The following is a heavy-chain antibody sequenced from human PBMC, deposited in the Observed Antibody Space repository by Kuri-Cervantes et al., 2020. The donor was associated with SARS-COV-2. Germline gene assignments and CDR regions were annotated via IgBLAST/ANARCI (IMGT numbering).Heavy chain of an antibody. CDR3: ARDPYNYDFWSAHYYYGMDV. J-gene: IGHJ6*02. CDR2: IWYDGSNK. V-gene: IGHV3-33*08. CDR1: GFTFSSYA. Sequence: LSLTCAASGFTFSSYAMHWVRQAPGKGLEWVAVIWYDGSNKYYADSVKGRFTISRDNSKNTLYLQMNSLRAEDTAVYYCARDPYNYDFWSAHYYYGMDVWGQGTTVTVSS. D-gene: IGHD3-3*01.